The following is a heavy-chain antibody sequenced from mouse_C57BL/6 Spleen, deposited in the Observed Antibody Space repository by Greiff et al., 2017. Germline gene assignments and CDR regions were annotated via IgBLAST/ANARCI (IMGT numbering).Heavy chain of an antibody. CDR2: ISDGGSYT. Sequence: EVKLMESGGGLVKPGGSLKLSCAASGFTFSSYAMSWVRQTPEKRLEWVATISDGGSYTYYPDNVKGRFTISRANAKNNLYLQMSHLKSEDTAMYYCARDKITTVVPFDYWGQGTTRTVSS. D-gene: IGHD1-1*01. J-gene: IGHJ2*01. V-gene: IGHV5-4*01. CDR3: ARDKITTVVPFDY. CDR1: GFTFSSYA.